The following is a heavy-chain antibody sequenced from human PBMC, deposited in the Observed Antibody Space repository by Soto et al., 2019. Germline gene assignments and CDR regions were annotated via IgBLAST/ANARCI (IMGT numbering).Heavy chain of an antibody. CDR2: IYYSGIT. CDR1: GGSFSTYY. V-gene: IGHV4-59*01. D-gene: IGHD4-17*01. J-gene: IGHJ4*02. CDR3: ARGYGDYPPNFES. Sequence: LSLTCTVSGGSFSTYYWNWIRQPPGKGLEWIGYIYYSGITNYNSSLKSRVTIALDRSKIQFSLKLSSVTAADTAVYYCARGYGDYPPNFESWGQGTPVTVSS.